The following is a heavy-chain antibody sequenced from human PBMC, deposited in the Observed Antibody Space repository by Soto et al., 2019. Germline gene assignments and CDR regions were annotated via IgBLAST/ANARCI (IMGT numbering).Heavy chain of an antibody. V-gene: IGHV3-33*01. CDR3: ARGADCSGGSCFWGYFDL. CDR1: GFTFSNYG. CDR2: IWHDGSNK. D-gene: IGHD2-15*01. Sequence: QVQLVESGGGVVQPGRSLRLSCAASGFTFSNYGMHWVRQAPGKGLEWVAVIWHDGSNKNYADSVKGPFTISRDNSKNTLCLQMNSLGAEDTAVYYCARGADCSGGSCFWGYFDLWGRGTLVTVSS. J-gene: IGHJ2*01.